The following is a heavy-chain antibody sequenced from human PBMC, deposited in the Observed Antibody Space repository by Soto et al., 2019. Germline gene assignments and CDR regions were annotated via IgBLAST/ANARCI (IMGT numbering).Heavy chain of an antibody. CDR1: GGSISSYY. J-gene: IGHJ6*02. V-gene: IGHV4-4*07. D-gene: IGHD1-1*01. CDR2: IYTSGST. CDR3: ARGGTRFYYYYGMDV. Sequence: LSLTCTVSGGSISSYYWSWIRQPAGKGLEWIGRIYTSGSTNYNPSLKSRVTMSVDTSKNQFSLKLSSVTAADTAVYYCARGGTRFYYYYGMDVWGQGTTVTVSS.